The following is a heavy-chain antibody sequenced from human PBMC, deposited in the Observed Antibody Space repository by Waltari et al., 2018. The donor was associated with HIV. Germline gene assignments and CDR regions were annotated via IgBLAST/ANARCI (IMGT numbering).Heavy chain of an antibody. J-gene: IGHJ4*02. CDR3: ARASISPRWFGSPGDY. D-gene: IGHD3-10*01. CDR2: INPSGGST. CDR1: GYTFSSHY. V-gene: IGHV1-46*01. Sequence: QVQVVQSGAEVKKPGASVTVSCKAFGYTFSSHYMHWVRQAPGQGIEWMCIINPSGGSTGYAQKFQVRVTITRDTSTSTVYMKLSRLMSEDTAVYYCARASISPRWFGSPGDYWSQGTLVTGSS.